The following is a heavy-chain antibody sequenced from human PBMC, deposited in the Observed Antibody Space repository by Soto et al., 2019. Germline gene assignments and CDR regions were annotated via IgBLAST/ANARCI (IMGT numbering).Heavy chain of an antibody. CDR1: GGTFSSYA. CDR2: IIPIFGTA. J-gene: IGHJ4*02. V-gene: IGHV1-69*01. CDR3: AWGALAAAGTPVDY. D-gene: IGHD6-13*01. Sequence: QVQLVQSGAEVKKPGSSVKVSCKASGGTFSSYAISWVRQAPGQGLEWMGGIIPIFGTANYAQKFQGRVTITADESTSTAYMERSSLRSEDTAVYYCAWGALAAAGTPVDYWGQGTLVTVSS.